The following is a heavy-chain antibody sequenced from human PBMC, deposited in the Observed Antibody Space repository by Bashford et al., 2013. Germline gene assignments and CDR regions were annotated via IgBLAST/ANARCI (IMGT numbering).Heavy chain of an antibody. CDR3: AKDRQGYCSGGSCYTLNY. J-gene: IGHJ4*02. CDR2: ISGSGGST. D-gene: IGHD2-15*01. Sequence: VRQAPGKGLEWVSAISGSGGSTYYADSVKGRFTISRDNSKNTLYLQMNSLRAEDTAVYYCAKDRQGYCSGGSCYTLNYWGQGTLVTVSS. V-gene: IGHV3-23*01.